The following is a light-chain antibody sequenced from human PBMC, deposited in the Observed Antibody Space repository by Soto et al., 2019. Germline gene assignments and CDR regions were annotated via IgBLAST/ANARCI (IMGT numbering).Light chain of an antibody. CDR1: TGPVTSGYY. J-gene: IGLJ2*01. V-gene: IGLV7-43*01. Sequence: QAVVTQEPSLTVSPGGTVTLTCASSTGPVTSGYYPNWFQQKPGQAPRALIYSTNNKYSWTPARFSGSLLGGKAALTLSGVQPEDEADYYCLLYYGGQLGVFGGGTKVTVL. CDR3: LLYYGGQLGV. CDR2: STN.